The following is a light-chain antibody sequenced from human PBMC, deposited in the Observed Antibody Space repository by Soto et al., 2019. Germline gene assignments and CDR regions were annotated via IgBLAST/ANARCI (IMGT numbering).Light chain of an antibody. CDR2: KDR. J-gene: IGLJ7*01. V-gene: IGLV3-25*03. Sequence: SYELTQPPSGSVSPGQTARITCSGDALPKQHTYWYQQKPGQAPVLVIFKDRERPSGIPERFSGSNSGTIITLTISGVQAEDEADYYCQSSDTSGTYAVFGGGTQLTVL. CDR1: ALPKQH. CDR3: QSSDTSGTYAV.